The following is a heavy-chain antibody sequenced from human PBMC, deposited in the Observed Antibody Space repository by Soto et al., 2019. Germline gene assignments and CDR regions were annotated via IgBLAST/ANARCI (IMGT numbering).Heavy chain of an antibody. CDR2: MNQDGSQI. Sequence: EVQVVESGGGLVQPGGSLRLSCAVSGFTFSNYWMTWVRQAPGKGLELVAYMNQDGSQIYYVDSLRGRFTISRDNAKTSLYLQMNSLIVDETAVYYCARERGPNTPHYWGQGTLVTVSS. V-gene: IGHV3-7*01. D-gene: IGHD2-2*02. J-gene: IGHJ4*02. CDR1: GFTFSNYW. CDR3: ARERGPNTPHY.